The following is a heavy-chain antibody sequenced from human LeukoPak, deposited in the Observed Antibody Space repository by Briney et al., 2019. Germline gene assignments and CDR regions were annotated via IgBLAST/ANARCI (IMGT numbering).Heavy chain of an antibody. CDR3: ARGDQQLVPWGYYFDY. J-gene: IGHJ4*02. V-gene: IGHV1-2*02. CDR2: INPHSGGT. D-gene: IGHD6-6*01. Sequence: ASVKVSCKASGYTFTGYYIHWVRQAPGQGLEWMGWINPHSGGTNYAQKFQGRVTMTRDTSISTAYMELSRLRSDDTAVYYCARGDQQLVPWGYYFDYWGQGTLVTVSS. CDR1: GYTFTGYY.